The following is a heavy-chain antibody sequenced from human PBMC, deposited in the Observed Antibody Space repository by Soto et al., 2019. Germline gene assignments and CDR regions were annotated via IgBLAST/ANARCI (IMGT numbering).Heavy chain of an antibody. CDR3: AREATVPWFDP. CDR2: ISSSSSTI. D-gene: IGHD4-17*01. CDR1: GFTFSSYS. Sequence: GGSLRLSCAASGFTFSSYSMNWVRQAPGKGLEWVSYISSSSSTIYYADSVKGRFTISRDNAKNSLYLQMNSLRAEDTAVYYCAREATVPWFDPWGQGTLVTVSS. J-gene: IGHJ5*02. V-gene: IGHV3-48*01.